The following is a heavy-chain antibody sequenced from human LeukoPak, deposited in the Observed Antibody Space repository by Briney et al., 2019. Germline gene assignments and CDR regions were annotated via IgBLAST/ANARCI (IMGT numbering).Heavy chain of an antibody. D-gene: IGHD6-13*01. CDR3: ARDSMRAAAGLFDY. CDR1: GFTFSDYY. CDR2: ISSSSSYT. Sequence: GGSLRLSCAASGFTFSDYYVSWIRQAPGKGLEWVSYISSSSSYTNYADSVKGRFTISRDNAKNSLYLQMNSLRAEDTAVYYCARDSMRAAAGLFDYWGQGTLVTVSS. J-gene: IGHJ4*02. V-gene: IGHV3-11*06.